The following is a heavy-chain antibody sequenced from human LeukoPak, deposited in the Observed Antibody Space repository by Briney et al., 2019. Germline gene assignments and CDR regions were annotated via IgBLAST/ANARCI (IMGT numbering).Heavy chain of an antibody. CDR1: GFTFSNYW. Sequence: EGSLRLSCEGSGFTFSNYWMSWVRQAPGKGLEWVANIQQHGSETYYGDSVKGRFTISRDNAKNSLYLQMNSLRAEDTAVYYCATYSSSNGREFQYWGQGTLVTVSS. V-gene: IGHV3-7*01. D-gene: IGHD2-2*01. J-gene: IGHJ1*01. CDR3: ATYSSSNGREFQY. CDR2: IQQHGSET.